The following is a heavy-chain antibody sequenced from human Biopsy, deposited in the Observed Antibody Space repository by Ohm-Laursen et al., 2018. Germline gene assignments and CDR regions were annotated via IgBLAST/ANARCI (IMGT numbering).Heavy chain of an antibody. D-gene: IGHD3-3*01. V-gene: IGHV5-51*01. CDR1: GYSFTNYW. J-gene: IGHJ3*02. CDR3: AKHGGLGDFWSGYPLAAFDI. Sequence: ESLRISCKGSGYSFTNYWIGWVRQMPGKGLGWRGLIYPGDSDTRNSPSFQGQVPISVDKSISTAYVQWNSLKASDTAMYYCAKHGGLGDFWSGYPLAAFDIWGQGTMVTVSS. CDR2: IYPGDSDT.